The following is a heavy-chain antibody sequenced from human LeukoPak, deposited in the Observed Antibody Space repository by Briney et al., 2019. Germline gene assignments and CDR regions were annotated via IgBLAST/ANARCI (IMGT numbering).Heavy chain of an antibody. V-gene: IGHV3-23*01. Sequence: PGGSLRLSCPVSGFTFSSYAMSWVRQAPGRGLEWVSVISTSGESAYYADSVKGRFTISRDNSKNTLYPQMNSLRAEDTAVYYCAREGGGNSGYHPYYFDYWGQGTLVTVSS. D-gene: IGHD4-23*01. CDR2: ISTSGESA. CDR3: AREGGGNSGYHPYYFDY. CDR1: GFTFSSYA. J-gene: IGHJ4*02.